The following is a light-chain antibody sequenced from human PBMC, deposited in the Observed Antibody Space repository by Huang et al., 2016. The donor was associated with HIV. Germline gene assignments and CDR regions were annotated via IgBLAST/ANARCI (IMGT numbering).Light chain of an antibody. J-gene: IGKJ1*01. CDR2: KAS. CDR3: QQYNTYAWT. V-gene: IGKV1-5*03. CDR1: QSVSSW. Sequence: DIQLTQSPSTLSASVGDRVTITCRASQSVSSWLAWYQQKPGKAPNLLIYKASTLESGVPSRFSGSGSGTEFTLTISSLQPVDFATYYCQQYNTYAWTFGQGTKVEI.